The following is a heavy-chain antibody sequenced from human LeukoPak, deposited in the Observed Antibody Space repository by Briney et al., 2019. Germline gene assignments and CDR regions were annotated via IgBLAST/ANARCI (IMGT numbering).Heavy chain of an antibody. CDR2: IHRSGST. J-gene: IGHJ4*02. Sequence: SETLSLTCTVSLDSTTSNFWSWVRKPPGKGLEWIGEIHRSGSTNYNPSLQSRVTISIDRSKNQIALELSSVTAADTSVYYCAREIVGGFNPGAYWGQGTLVPVSS. CDR3: AREIVGGFNPGAY. CDR1: LDSTTSNF. V-gene: IGHV4-4*02. D-gene: IGHD1-14*01.